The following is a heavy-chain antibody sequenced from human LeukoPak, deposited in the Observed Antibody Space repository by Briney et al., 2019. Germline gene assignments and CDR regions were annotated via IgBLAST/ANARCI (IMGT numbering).Heavy chain of an antibody. CDR1: GGSFSGYY. CDR2: INHSGST. Sequence: SETLSLTCAVYGGSFSGYYWSWIRQPPGKGLEWIGEINHSGSTNYNPSLKSRVTISVDTSKNQFSLKLSSVTAADTAVYYCARGLSDYDILTGYYMWFDYWGQGTLVTVSS. CDR3: ARGLSDYDILTGYYMWFDY. D-gene: IGHD3-9*01. J-gene: IGHJ4*02. V-gene: IGHV4-34*01.